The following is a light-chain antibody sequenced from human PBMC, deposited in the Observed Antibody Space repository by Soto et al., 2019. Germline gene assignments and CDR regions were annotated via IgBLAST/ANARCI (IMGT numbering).Light chain of an antibody. CDR2: DVS. CDR1: SSDVGAFNY. V-gene: IGLV2-14*03. CDR3: NSYTSNNTYV. J-gene: IGLJ1*01. Sequence: QSALTQPASVSGSPGQAITISCSGTSSDVGAFNYVSWYQQHPGKAPKLMINDVSNRPSGVSNRFSGSKSGNTASLTISGLRAEDEADYYCNSYTSNNTYVFGTGTKVTVL.